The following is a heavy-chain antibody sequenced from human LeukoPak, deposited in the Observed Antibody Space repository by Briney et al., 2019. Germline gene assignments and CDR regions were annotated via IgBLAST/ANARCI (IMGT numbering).Heavy chain of an antibody. CDR1: GGSLSNYY. D-gene: IGHD4-23*01. V-gene: IGHV4-59*01. Sequence: SETLSLTCSVSGGSLSNYYWTWIRQPPGKGLEWIGYIYSSGSTNYNPSLRSRVSISVDTSENQFSLNLSSVTAADTAVYYCARGVDTVVTNYGGAFDIWGQGTMVTVSS. J-gene: IGHJ3*02. CDR3: ARGVDTVVTNYGGAFDI. CDR2: IYSSGST.